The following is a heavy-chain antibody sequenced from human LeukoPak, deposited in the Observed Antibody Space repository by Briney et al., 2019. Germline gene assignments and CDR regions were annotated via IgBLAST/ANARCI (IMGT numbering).Heavy chain of an antibody. CDR2: ISPDGSTT. Sequence: GGSLRLSCAAPGFTFSSYWMHWVRQAPGKGLEWVSRISPDGSTTGHADSVKGRFTTSRDNAKNTLFLQMNSLRAEDTAVYYCTRDFDFSSAIWGQGTLVTVSS. CDR1: GFTFSSYW. D-gene: IGHD3-3*01. CDR3: TRDFDFSSAI. V-gene: IGHV3-74*01. J-gene: IGHJ4*02.